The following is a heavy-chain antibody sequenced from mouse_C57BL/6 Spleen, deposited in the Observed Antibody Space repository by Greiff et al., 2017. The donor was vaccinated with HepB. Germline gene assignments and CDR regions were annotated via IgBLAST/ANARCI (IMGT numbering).Heavy chain of an antibody. CDR1: GFTFSDYY. Sequence: EVQLQESEGGLVQPGSSMKLSCTASGFTFSDYYMAWVRQVPEKGLEWVANINYDGSSTYYLDSLKSRFIISRDNAKNILYLQMSSLKSEDTATYYCARELPYYAMDYWGQGTSVTVSS. CDR3: ARELPYYAMDY. CDR2: INYDGSST. J-gene: IGHJ4*01. V-gene: IGHV5-16*01.